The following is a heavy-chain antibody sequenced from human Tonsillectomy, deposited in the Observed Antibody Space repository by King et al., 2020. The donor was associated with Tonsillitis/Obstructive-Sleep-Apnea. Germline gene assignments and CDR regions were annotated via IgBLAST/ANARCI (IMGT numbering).Heavy chain of an antibody. CDR2: IKSETDGGTT. CDR1: GFTFSNAW. J-gene: IGHJ4*02. D-gene: IGHD3-3*01. CDR3: TTDLPYYDFGDY. Sequence: VQLVESGGGLVKPGGSLRLSCAASGFTFSNAWMSWVRQAPGKGLEWVGRIKSETDGGTTDYAAPVKGRFTISRDDSKNTLYLQMNSLKTEDTAVYYCTTDLPYYDFGDYWGQGTLVTVSS. V-gene: IGHV3-15*01.